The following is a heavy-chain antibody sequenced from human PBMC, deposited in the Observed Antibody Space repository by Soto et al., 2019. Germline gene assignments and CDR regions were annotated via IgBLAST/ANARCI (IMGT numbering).Heavy chain of an antibody. D-gene: IGHD3-22*01. J-gene: IGHJ4*02. CDR1: GFSFSSLA. CDR3: AKHSRLYSSSPIHS. CDR2: VSGNGGGT. V-gene: IGHV3-23*01. Sequence: EVNLLESGGGLVQPGGSLRLYCAASGFSFSSLAMSWVRQAPGKGLEWVSVVSGNGGGTAYADSVRGRFTISRDNSKNTLYLQMNSLRGDDTAIYYCAKHSRLYSSSPIHSWGQGTLVSVSS.